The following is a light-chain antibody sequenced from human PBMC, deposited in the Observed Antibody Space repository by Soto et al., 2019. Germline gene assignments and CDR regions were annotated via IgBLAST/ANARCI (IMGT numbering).Light chain of an antibody. CDR1: QSVSSSY. Sequence: EIVLTQSPGTRSLSPGERATLSCRASQSVSSSYLAWYQQKPGQAPRLLIYGASSRATGIPDRFSGSGSGTDFTLTISRLEPEDLAVYYCQQYGSSPWTFGQGTKVQIK. J-gene: IGKJ1*01. CDR3: QQYGSSPWT. V-gene: IGKV3-20*01. CDR2: GAS.